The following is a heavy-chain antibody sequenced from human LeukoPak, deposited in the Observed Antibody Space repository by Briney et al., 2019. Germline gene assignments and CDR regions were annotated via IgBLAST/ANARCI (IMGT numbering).Heavy chain of an antibody. CDR3: ARVRGQWLDNWFDP. CDR2: ISAYNGNT. CDR1: GYTFTSYG. Sequence: GASVKVSCKASGYTFTSYGISWVRQAPGQGLEWMGWISAYNGNTNYAQKLQGRVTMTTDTSTSTAYMELRSLRSDDTAVYYCARVRGQWLDNWFDPWGQGTLVTVSS. V-gene: IGHV1-18*01. J-gene: IGHJ5*02. D-gene: IGHD6-19*01.